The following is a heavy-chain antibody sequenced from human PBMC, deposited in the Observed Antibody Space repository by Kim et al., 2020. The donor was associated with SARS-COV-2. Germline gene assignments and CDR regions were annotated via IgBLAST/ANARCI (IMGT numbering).Heavy chain of an antibody. CDR3: ARSGGITMVRGVINYFDY. J-gene: IGHJ4*02. V-gene: IGHV5-51*01. CDR2: IYPGDSDT. Sequence: GESLQISCKGSGYSFTSYWIGWVRQMPGKGLEWMGIIYPGDSDTRYSPSFQGQVTISADKSISTAYLQWSSLKASDTAMYYCARSGGITMVRGVINYFDYWGQGTLVTVSS. CDR1: GYSFTSYW. D-gene: IGHD3-10*01.